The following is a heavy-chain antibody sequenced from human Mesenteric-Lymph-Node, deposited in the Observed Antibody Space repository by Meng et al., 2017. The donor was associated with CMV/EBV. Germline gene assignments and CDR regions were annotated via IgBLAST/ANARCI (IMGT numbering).Heavy chain of an antibody. J-gene: IGHJ6*02. CDR1: GFIFSDYY. D-gene: IGHD5-12*01. V-gene: IGHV3-23*01. Sequence: GGSLRLSCAASGFIFSDYYMNWIRQAPGKGLEWVSSISGSGGNTYYTESVKGRFTISRDNSRNTLSLQMNSLRAEDTAVYYCAKVYRGYDTNYYKYHGLDGWGQGTKVTVSS. CDR3: AKVYRGYDTNYYKYHGLDG. CDR2: ISGSGGNT.